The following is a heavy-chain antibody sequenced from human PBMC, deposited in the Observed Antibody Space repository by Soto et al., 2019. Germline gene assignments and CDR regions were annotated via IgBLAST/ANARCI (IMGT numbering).Heavy chain of an antibody. CDR1: CYTFTSYG. Sequence: GASAKVCRKNSCYTFTSYGISVFRLTHGQGLEWMGWISAYNGNITYSQKPQGRFTMTTDTSTSTAYMELRSLRSDDTAVYYCATSELRETPVCMDVWGQGTTVTVSS. J-gene: IGHJ6*02. CDR3: ATSELRETPVCMDV. CDR2: ISAYNGNI. V-gene: IGHV1-18*01. D-gene: IGHD3-16*01.